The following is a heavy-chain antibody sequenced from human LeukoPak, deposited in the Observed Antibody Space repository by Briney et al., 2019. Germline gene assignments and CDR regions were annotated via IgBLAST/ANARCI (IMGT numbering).Heavy chain of an antibody. D-gene: IGHD2-2*01. J-gene: IGHJ6*02. CDR1: GYTFTSYD. Sequence: GASVKVSCKASGYTFTSYDINWVRQATGQGLAWMGWMNPNSGNTGYAQKFQGRVTMTRNTSISTAYMELSSLRSEDTAVYYCASTQHYCSSTSCYFGMDVWGQGTTVTVSS. CDR3: ASTQHYCSSTSCYFGMDV. V-gene: IGHV1-8*01. CDR2: MNPNSGNT.